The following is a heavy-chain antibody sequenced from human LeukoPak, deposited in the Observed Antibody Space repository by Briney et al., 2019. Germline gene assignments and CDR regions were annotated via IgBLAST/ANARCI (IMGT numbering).Heavy chain of an antibody. V-gene: IGHV3-23*01. CDR2: IGGSGGSP. J-gene: IGHJ4*02. CDR1: GFTFSTYV. D-gene: IGHD5-18*01. Sequence: GGSLRLSCAGSGFTFSTYVMAWVRQAPGKGLEWVSSIGGSGGSPYHGNSVKGRFSISRDNSKNTIYMQMNSLRDEDTAVYYCAKGGIGSRSGLDYWGQGTLVTVSS. CDR3: AKGGIGSRSGLDY.